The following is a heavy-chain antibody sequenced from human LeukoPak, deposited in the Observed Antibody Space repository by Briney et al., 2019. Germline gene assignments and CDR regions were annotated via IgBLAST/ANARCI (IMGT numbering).Heavy chain of an antibody. CDR3: ARRVRGVNWFDP. J-gene: IGHJ5*02. CDR1: GGSFSGYY. D-gene: IGHD3-10*01. Sequence: SETLSLTCAVYGGSFSGYYWSWIRQPPGKGLEWIGEINHSGSTNYNPSLKSRVTISVDTSKNQFSLKLSSVTAADTAVYYCARRVRGVNWFDPWGQGTLVTVSS. CDR2: INHSGST. V-gene: IGHV4-34*01.